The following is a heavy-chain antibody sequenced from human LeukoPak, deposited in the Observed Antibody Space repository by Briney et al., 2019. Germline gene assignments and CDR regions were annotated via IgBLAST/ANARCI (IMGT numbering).Heavy chain of an antibody. D-gene: IGHD3-10*01. CDR2: IYPGDSDT. V-gene: IGHV5-51*01. CDR3: ARYTITMVRGVIIPFKMDY. CDR1: GYSSTSYW. Sequence: GESLKISCRGSGYSSTSYWIGWVRQMPGKGLEWWGIIYPGDSDTGYSPSFRGQVTISGDKTFSTAYLQWSSLKASDTAMYYCARYTITMVRGVIIPFKMDYWGQGTLVTVSS. J-gene: IGHJ4*02.